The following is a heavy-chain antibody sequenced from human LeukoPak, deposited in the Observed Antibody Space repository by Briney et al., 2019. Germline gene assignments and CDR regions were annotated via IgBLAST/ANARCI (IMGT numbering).Heavy chain of an antibody. V-gene: IGHV3-53*01. CDR1: GFNVSKSY. CDR2: IYSAGTT. CDR3: ARNLAPLLRFGEPREV. Sequence: TGGSLRLSCAASGFNVSKSYLSWVRQAPGKGLEWVAVIYSAGTTYYADSVKGRFTISREKSTNTLYLQMNSLSAEDTAVYYCARNLAPLLRFGEPREVWGKGTTVTVSS. D-gene: IGHD3-10*01. J-gene: IGHJ6*04.